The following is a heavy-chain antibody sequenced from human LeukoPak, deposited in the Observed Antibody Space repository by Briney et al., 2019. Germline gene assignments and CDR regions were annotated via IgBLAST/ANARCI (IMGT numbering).Heavy chain of an antibody. CDR3: ATERVGSFHY. CDR1: GFTVSNAW. J-gene: IGHJ4*02. Sequence: GGSLRLSCAASGFTVSNAWMNWVRQTPGKGLEWVGLIKSTGDGGAIDYTASVKGRFTISRDDSKNTLYLQMNSLQTEDTAVYYCATERVGSFHYWGQGTLVTVSS. CDR2: IKSTGDGGAI. D-gene: IGHD3-10*01. V-gene: IGHV3-15*07.